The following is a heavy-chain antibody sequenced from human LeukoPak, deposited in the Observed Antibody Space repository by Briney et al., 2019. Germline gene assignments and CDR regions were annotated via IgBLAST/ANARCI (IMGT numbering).Heavy chain of an antibody. CDR2: IYYSGST. Sequence: SETLSLTCTVSGGSISSHYWSWIRQPPGKGLEWIGYIYYSGSTNYNPSLKSRVTISVDTSKNQFSLKLSSVTAADTAVYYCARGRSGSYSPECNWFDPWGQGTLVTVSS. CDR3: ARGRSGSYSPECNWFDP. J-gene: IGHJ5*02. D-gene: IGHD1-26*01. V-gene: IGHV4-59*11. CDR1: GGSISSHY.